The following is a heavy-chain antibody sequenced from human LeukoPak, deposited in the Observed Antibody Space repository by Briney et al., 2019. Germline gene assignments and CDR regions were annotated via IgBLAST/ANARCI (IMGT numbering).Heavy chain of an antibody. CDR2: INHSGST. CDR1: GGSFRGYY. J-gene: IGHJ6*02. V-gene: IGHV4-34*01. D-gene: IGHD4-11*01. Sequence: PSETLSLPCAVHGGSFRGYYWGWVRQPPGKGLEWIGEINHSGSTNYNPSLKSRVTISVDTSKNQFSLKLSSVTAADTAVYYCARGSGMTTSLYYYGMDVWGQGTTVTVSS. CDR3: ARGSGMTTSLYYYGMDV.